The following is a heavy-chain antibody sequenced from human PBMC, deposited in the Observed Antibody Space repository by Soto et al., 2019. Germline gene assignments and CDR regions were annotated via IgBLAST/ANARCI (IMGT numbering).Heavy chain of an antibody. V-gene: IGHV3-15*01. Sequence: GGSLRLSCAASGFTFSNAWMSWVRQAPGKGLEWVGRIKSKTDGGTTDYAAPVKGRFTISRDDSKNTLYLQMNSLKTEDTAVYYCTTERGGDGYYYGSGSYYGFDYWGQGTLVTVSS. D-gene: IGHD3-10*01. CDR3: TTERGGDGYYYGSGSYYGFDY. CDR1: GFTFSNAW. CDR2: IKSKTDGGTT. J-gene: IGHJ4*02.